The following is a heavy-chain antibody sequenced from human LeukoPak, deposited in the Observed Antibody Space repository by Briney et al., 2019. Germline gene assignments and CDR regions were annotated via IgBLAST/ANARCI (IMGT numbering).Heavy chain of an antibody. V-gene: IGHV3-30*04. CDR1: GFTFSSYA. J-gene: IGHJ6*02. Sequence: GGSLRLSCAASGFTFSSYAMHWVRQAPGKGPEWVAIISYDGRNKYYADSVKGRFTISRDDSKNTLYVQMNSLRAEDAAVYYCARGPRTGTAFYYYGMDVWGQGTTVTVSS. D-gene: IGHD1-7*01. CDR2: ISYDGRNK. CDR3: ARGPRTGTAFYYYGMDV.